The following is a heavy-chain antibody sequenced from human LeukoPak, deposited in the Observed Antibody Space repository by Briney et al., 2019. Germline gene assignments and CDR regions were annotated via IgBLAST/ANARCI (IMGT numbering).Heavy chain of an antibody. CDR1: GFGFSRYW. Sequence: GGSLRLSCAASGFGFSRYWMHWVRQAPGTGLKWVSRIYRDGSTTDYADSVKGRFSISRDNANNSLFLQMNSLRAEDTAVYYCTRDVRLRHKYYYMDVWGKGTTVTVSS. J-gene: IGHJ6*03. D-gene: IGHD4-17*01. CDR3: TRDVRLRHKYYYMDV. CDR2: IYRDGSTT. V-gene: IGHV3-74*01.